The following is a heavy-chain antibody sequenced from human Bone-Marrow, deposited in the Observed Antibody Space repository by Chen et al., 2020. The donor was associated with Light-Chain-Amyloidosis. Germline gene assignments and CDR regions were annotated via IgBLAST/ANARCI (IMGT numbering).Heavy chain of an antibody. J-gene: IGHJ6*03. CDR3: AREGTAMGRGQFLNFFYYMDV. CDR1: GASMTNGSHY. D-gene: IGHD5-18*01. V-gene: IGHV4-61*02. Sequence: GSGPELVKPSQTLSLTCSVSGASMTNGSHYWSWIRLPAGKGLEWIGRIYTSGNTNYSPSLKSRVTISVDTSKNQFSLKLNSVTAADTAVYYCAREGTAMGRGQFLNFFYYMDVWGKGTTVTVSS. CDR2: IYTSGNT.